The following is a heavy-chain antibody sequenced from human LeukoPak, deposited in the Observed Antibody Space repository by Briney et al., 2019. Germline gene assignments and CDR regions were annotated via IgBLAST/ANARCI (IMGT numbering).Heavy chain of an antibody. CDR1: GFTFSSYA. Sequence: GGSLRLSCAASGFTFSSYAMSWVRQAPGKGLEWVSAINGSGGSTYYADSVKGRFTISRDNSKNTLYLQMNSLRAEDTAVYYCAKDIGSFPYYFDYWGQGTLVTVSS. CDR3: AKDIGSFPYYFDY. D-gene: IGHD6-13*01. V-gene: IGHV3-23*01. J-gene: IGHJ4*02. CDR2: INGSGGST.